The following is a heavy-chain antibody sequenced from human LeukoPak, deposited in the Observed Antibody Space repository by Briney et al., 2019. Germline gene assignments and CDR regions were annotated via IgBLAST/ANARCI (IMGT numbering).Heavy chain of an antibody. V-gene: IGHV3-13*01. Sequence: GGSLRLSCAASGFTFSSYDTHWVRQATGKGLEWVSAIATGGDTYYPGSVKGRFTISRENAKNSLYLQMNSLRDGDTAVYYCARGRYCSGTNCYTPYYYGMDVWGQGTTVTVSS. CDR1: GFTFSSYD. J-gene: IGHJ6*02. CDR2: IATGGDT. CDR3: ARGRYCSGTNCYTPYYYGMDV. D-gene: IGHD2-2*02.